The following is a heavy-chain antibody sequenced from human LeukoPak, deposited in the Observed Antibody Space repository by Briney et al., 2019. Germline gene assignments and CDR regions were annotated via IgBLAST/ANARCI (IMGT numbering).Heavy chain of an antibody. CDR2: VYFDGSET. Sequence: EPLKIPCQASGDTSGDTYIAWARQTAGKGLKWMGKVYFDGSETTYSPSCQGPLTLSVDQSTSPPYFQWPCLKTSHTAITYRARFLHGNSIDYWGQGTLVTVSS. CDR3: ARFLHGNSIDY. V-gene: IGHV5-51*01. CDR1: GDTSGDTY. D-gene: IGHD1-7*01. J-gene: IGHJ4*02.